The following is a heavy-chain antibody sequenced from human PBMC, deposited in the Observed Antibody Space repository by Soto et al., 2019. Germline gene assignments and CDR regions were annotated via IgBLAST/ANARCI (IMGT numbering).Heavy chain of an antibody. CDR3: ARPSSAGELGVFDP. V-gene: IGHV3-48*02. D-gene: IGHD3-10*01. CDR2: ISSSSSTI. CDR1: GFTFSSYS. Sequence: GGSLRLSCAASGFTFSSYSMNWVRQAPGKGLEWVSYISSSSSTIYYADSVKGRFTISRDNAKNSLYLQMNSLRDEDTAVYYCARPSSAGELGVFDPWGQGTLVTVSS. J-gene: IGHJ5*02.